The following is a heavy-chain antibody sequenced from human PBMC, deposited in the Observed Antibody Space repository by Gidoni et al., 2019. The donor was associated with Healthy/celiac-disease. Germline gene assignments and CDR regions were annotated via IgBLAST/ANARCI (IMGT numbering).Heavy chain of an antibody. V-gene: IGHV3-21*01. J-gene: IGHJ4*02. CDR3: ARDPRGIAAAGRLEY. Sequence: VQLVESGGGLVKPGGSLRLSCAASGFPFSSYSRNGVRQAPGKGLEWVSSISSSSSYIYYADSVKGRFTISRDNAKNSLYLQMNSLRAEDTAVYYCARDPRGIAAAGRLEYWGQGTLVTVSS. D-gene: IGHD6-13*01. CDR2: ISSSSSYI. CDR1: GFPFSSYS.